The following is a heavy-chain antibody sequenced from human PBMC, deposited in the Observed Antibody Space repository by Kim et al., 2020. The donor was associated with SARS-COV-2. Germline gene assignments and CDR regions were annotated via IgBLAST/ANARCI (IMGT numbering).Heavy chain of an antibody. V-gene: IGHV1-18*01. Sequence: ASLKVSCKASGYTFTTYGFIWVRQAPGQGLEWIGWISSYNGNTEFAQKFQGRVTLTTDSSTNTAYLELRSLRSDDTAVYYCARVYGIVVVSYGVDVWGQGTTVTVSS. J-gene: IGHJ6*02. CDR1: GYTFTTYG. D-gene: IGHD2-2*01. CDR3: ARVYGIVVVSYGVDV. CDR2: ISSYNGNT.